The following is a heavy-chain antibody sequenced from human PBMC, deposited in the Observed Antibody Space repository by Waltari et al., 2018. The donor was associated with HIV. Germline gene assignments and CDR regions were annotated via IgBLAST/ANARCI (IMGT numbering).Heavy chain of an antibody. V-gene: IGHV4-30-2*01. D-gene: IGHD2-21*01. Sequence: EWIGFIDQSGNTYYNPSLKSRVTISVDRSKNQFFLNLRSVSAADTAVYYCARVGRGYFGDECYYYYGLDVWGQGTTVIVSS. CDR2: IDQSGNT. CDR3: ARVGRGYFGDECYYYYGLDV. J-gene: IGHJ6*02.